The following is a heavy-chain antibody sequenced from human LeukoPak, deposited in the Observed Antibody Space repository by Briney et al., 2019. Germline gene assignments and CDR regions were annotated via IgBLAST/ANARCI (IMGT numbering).Heavy chain of an antibody. CDR2: ITATTRST. CDR3: AKDPNGDYVGAFDF. Sequence: PGGSLRLSCAASGFTFSNYGMHWVRQAPGKGLEWVSTITATTRSTSYADSAKGRFTISRDNSKRTLYLQMNSLRVEDTAMYYCAKDPNGDYVGAFDFWGQGTLVSVSS. V-gene: IGHV3-23*01. J-gene: IGHJ3*01. D-gene: IGHD4-23*01. CDR1: GFTFSNYG.